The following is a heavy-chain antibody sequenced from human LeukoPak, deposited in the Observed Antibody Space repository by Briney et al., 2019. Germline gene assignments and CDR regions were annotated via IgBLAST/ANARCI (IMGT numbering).Heavy chain of an antibody. CDR1: GLTFTSYA. V-gene: IGHV3-23*01. Sequence: GGPRSLSCAAPGLTFTSYAISWVRQVPGKGLEWVSVISGNGGSTHYTDSVKGRFTISRDNSKNTLYLQMNSLRAEDTAVYYCAKESPRFDYWGQGTLVTVSS. CDR3: AKESPRFDY. CDR2: ISGNGGST. J-gene: IGHJ4*02.